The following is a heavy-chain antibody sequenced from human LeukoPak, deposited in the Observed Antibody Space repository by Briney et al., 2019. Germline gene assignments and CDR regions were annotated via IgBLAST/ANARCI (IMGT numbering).Heavy chain of an antibody. J-gene: IGHJ4*02. V-gene: IGHV4-39*02. CDR2: IYYSGST. D-gene: IGHD3-10*01. CDR1: GFTFSSYA. CDR3: ARESKLFFGEAR. Sequence: GSLRLSCAASGFTFSSYAMSWVRQAPGKGLEWIGSIYYSGSTYYNPSLKSRVTISVDTSKNQFSLKLSSVTAADTAVYYCARESKLFFGEARWGQGTLVTVSS.